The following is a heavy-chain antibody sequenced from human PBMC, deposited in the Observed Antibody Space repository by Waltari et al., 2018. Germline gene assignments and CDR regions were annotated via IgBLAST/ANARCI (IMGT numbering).Heavy chain of an antibody. CDR3: ATALGDSSSASRPFDF. J-gene: IGHJ3*01. V-gene: IGHV1-69-2*01. CDR2: VEPEDGET. Sequence: EVQLLQSGAELKEPGTTVRIHCKVSGYTFSDYYIHWVQQAPGKGLRWMGLVEPEDGETIYADNFQGRVTISADTSTDTAFMELSSLRSEDTAVFYCATALGDSSSASRPFDFWGQGTMITVSS. D-gene: IGHD6-19*01. CDR1: GYTFSDYY.